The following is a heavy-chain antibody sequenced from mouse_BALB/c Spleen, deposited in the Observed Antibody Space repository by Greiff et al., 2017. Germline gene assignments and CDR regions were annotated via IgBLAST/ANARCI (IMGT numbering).Heavy chain of an antibody. CDR1: GYTFTSYW. CDR3: ARPYGYDDYYAMDY. CDR2: IDPSDSYT. Sequence: VKLQESGAELVKPGASVKLSCKTSGYTFTSYWMHWVKQRPGQGLEWIGEIDPSDSYTNYNQKFKGKATLTVDKSSSTAYMQLSSLTSEDSAVYYCARPYGYDDYYAMDYWGQGTSVTVSS. V-gene: IGHV1-69*02. D-gene: IGHD2-2*01. J-gene: IGHJ4*01.